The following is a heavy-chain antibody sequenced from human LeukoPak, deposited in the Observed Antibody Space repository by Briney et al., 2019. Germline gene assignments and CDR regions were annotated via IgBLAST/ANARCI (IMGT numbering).Heavy chain of an antibody. V-gene: IGHV1-18*04. CDR2: ISAYNGNT. J-gene: IGHJ5*02. Sequence: ASVKVSCKASGYTFTSYYMHWVRQAPGQGLEWMGWISAYNGNTNYAQKLQGRVTMTTDTSTNTAYMDLGSLRSDDTAVYYCARGGGFCSSTSCRNWFDPWGQGTLVTVSS. CDR3: ARGGGFCSSTSCRNWFDP. CDR1: GYTFTSYY. D-gene: IGHD2-2*01.